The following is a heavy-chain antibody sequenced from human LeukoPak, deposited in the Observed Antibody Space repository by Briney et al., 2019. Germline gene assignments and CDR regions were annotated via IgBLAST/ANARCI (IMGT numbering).Heavy chain of an antibody. CDR3: ARATGLAGRRLVKWSTPLDY. J-gene: IGHJ4*02. Sequence: ASVKVSCKASGYTFTSYGISWVRQAPGQGLEWMGWISAYNGNTNYAQKLQGRVTMTTDTSTSTAYMELRSLRSDDTAVYYCARATGLAGRRLVKWSTPLDYWGQGTLVTVSS. D-gene: IGHD3-9*01. CDR1: GYTFTSYG. V-gene: IGHV1-18*04. CDR2: ISAYNGNT.